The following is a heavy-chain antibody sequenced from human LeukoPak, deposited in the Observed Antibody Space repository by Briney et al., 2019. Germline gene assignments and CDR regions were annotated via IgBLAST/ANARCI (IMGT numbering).Heavy chain of an antibody. D-gene: IGHD2-2*01. CDR3: ARRRCSSTSCSDY. V-gene: IGHV4-39*01. Sequence: PSETLSLTCTVSGGSISSSSNYWGWIRQPPGKGLEWIGSIYYSGSTYYNPSLKSRVTISVDTSKNQFSLKLSSVTAADTAVYYCARRRCSSTSCSDYWGQGTLVTVSS. CDR1: GGSISSSSNY. J-gene: IGHJ4*02. CDR2: IYYSGST.